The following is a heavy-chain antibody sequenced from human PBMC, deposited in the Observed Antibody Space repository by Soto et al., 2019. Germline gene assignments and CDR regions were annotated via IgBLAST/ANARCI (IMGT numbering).Heavy chain of an antibody. Sequence: QVQLQESGPGLVKPSETLSLTCTVSGDSISSHYWSWIRQPPGKGLEWIGYVYYSGSTNYNPSLRGRATISKDSSKSQVSLKLSSVNAADTAVYYCARSYYDLWSVDYSYYMDVGGKGTTVNVSS. D-gene: IGHD3-3*01. J-gene: IGHJ6*03. CDR2: VYYSGST. CDR3: ARSYYDLWSVDYSYYMDV. V-gene: IGHV4-59*08. CDR1: GDSISSHY.